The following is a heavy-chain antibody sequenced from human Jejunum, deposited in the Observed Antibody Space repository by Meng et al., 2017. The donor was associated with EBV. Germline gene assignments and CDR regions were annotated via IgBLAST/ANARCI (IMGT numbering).Heavy chain of an antibody. CDR2: IYTDGST. J-gene: IGHJ4*02. CDR3: VRGPWNN. Sequence: EVQGLESGGGLVPPGGSLRLSCAASGFIVSGHYMSWVRQAPGKGLEWVSVIYTDGSTYYADSVKGRFTISRDNSKNTLFIQMNNLRVDDTAVYYCVRGPWNNWGQGTLVTVSS. V-gene: IGHV3-53*01. CDR1: GFIVSGHY. D-gene: IGHD1/OR15-1a*01.